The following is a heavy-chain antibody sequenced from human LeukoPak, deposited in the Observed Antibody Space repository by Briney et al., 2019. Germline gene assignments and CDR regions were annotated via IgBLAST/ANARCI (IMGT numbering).Heavy chain of an antibody. V-gene: IGHV1-8*01. CDR1: GYTFTSYD. CDR3: AGERSGYRPHYYYYYGMDV. Sequence: GASVKVSCKASGYTFTSYDINWVRQATGQGLEWVGRMNPSSGNTGNAQKFQGRVTMTRNTSISTSNMELSSLRSEDTAVYYSAGERSGYRPHYYYYYGMDVGGEGTTVTVSS. CDR2: MNPSSGNT. J-gene: IGHJ6*01. D-gene: IGHD3-3*01.